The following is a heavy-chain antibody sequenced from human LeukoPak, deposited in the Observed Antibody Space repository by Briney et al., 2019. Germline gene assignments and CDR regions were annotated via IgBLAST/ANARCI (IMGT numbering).Heavy chain of an antibody. Sequence: GGSLRLSCAASGFTFSSYGMHWVRQAPGKGLEWVAFIRYDGSNKYYADSVKGRFTISRDNSKNTLYLQMNSLRAEDTAVYYCAKGSLEVRGVAAYYYMDVWGKGATVTISS. CDR3: AKGSLEVRGVAAYYYMDV. CDR1: GFTFSSYG. D-gene: IGHD3-10*01. V-gene: IGHV3-30*02. J-gene: IGHJ6*03. CDR2: IRYDGSNK.